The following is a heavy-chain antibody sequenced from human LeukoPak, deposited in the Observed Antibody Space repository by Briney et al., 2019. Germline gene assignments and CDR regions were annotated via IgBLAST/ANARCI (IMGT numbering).Heavy chain of an antibody. J-gene: IGHJ6*04. Sequence: GGSLRLSRAASGFTFNDYWMTWVRQAPGKGLEWVAHIKQDGSEKYYVDSLKGRFTISRDNAKNSLFLQMNSLRAEDTAVYYCVRDCSSASLSSGCYYAMDVWGKGTTVTVSS. V-gene: IGHV3-7*03. CDR2: IKQDGSEK. D-gene: IGHD2-2*01. CDR3: VRDCSSASLSSGCYYAMDV. CDR1: GFTFNDYW.